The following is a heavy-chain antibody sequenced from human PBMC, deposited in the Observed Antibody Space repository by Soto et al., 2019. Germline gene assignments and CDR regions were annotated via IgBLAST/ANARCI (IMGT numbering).Heavy chain of an antibody. CDR2: IAYDGSNA. CDR1: GFTFRNHA. CDR3: ARGDREDILVVVGARPGEYGIDI. V-gene: IGHV3-30-3*01. J-gene: IGHJ6*02. Sequence: QVQLVESGGGVVQPGGSLRLSCAASGFTFRNHAMHWVRQAPGKGLECLAVIAYDGSNAFYRDSVKGRFTVSRDNSKITLYLHMDSLISEDTVVYYCARGDREDILVVVGARPGEYGIDIWGQGTTVTVSS. D-gene: IGHD2-15*01.